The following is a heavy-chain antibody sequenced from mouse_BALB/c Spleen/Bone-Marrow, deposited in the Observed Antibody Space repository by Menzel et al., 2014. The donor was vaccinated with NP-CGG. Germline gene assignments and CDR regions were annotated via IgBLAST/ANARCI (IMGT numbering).Heavy chain of an antibody. D-gene: IGHD3-2*01. CDR1: GFTFSDYY. V-gene: IGHV5-4*02. CDR2: ISDGGSYT. CDR3: ARGGQLGAMDY. Sequence: DVKLVESGGGLVKPGGSLKLSCAASGFTFSDYYMYWVRQTPEKRLVWVATISDGGSYTYYPDSVKGRFTISRDDAKNNLYLQMSSLKSEDTAMYYCARGGQLGAMDYWGQGTSVTVSS. J-gene: IGHJ4*01.